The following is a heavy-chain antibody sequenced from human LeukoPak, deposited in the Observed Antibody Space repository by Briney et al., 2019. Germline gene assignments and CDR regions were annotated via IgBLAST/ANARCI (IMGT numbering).Heavy chain of an antibody. Sequence: ASVKVSCKASGGTFSSYAISWVRQAPGQGLEWMGGIIPIFGTANYAQKFQGRVTITADKSTSTAYMELSSLRSEDTAVYYCARGPKWELRNYYYYYMDVWGKGTTVTISS. CDR1: GGTFSSYA. V-gene: IGHV1-69*06. CDR2: IIPIFGTA. CDR3: ARGPKWELRNYYYYYMDV. J-gene: IGHJ6*03. D-gene: IGHD1-26*01.